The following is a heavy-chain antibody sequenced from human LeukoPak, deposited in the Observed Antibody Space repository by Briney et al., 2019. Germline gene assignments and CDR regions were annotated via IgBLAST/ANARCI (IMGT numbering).Heavy chain of an antibody. V-gene: IGHV3-30*04. D-gene: IGHD2-15*01. J-gene: IGHJ4*02. CDR2: ISYDGSDK. Sequence: GGSLRLSCAASGFTFSSYAMHWVRQAPGKGLEWVAVISYDGSDKYYTDSMKGRFTISRDNSKNTLYLQMNSLEAEDTAVYYCARALVGGLVDYWGQGTLVTVSS. CDR1: GFTFSSYA. CDR3: ARALVGGLVDY.